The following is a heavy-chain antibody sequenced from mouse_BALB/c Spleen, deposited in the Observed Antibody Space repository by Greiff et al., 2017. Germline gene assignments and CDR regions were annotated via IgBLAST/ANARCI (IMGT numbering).Heavy chain of an antibody. CDR2: IWAGGST. Sequence: VMLVESGPGLVAPSQSLSITCTVSGFSLTSYGVHWVRQPPGKGLEWLGVIWAGGSTNYNSALMSRLSISKDNSKSQVFLKMNSLQTDDTAMYYCARDAKVRPYYAMDYWGQGTSVTVSS. CDR3: ARDAKVRPYYAMDY. CDR1: GFSLTSYG. J-gene: IGHJ4*01. V-gene: IGHV2-9*02. D-gene: IGHD2-14*01.